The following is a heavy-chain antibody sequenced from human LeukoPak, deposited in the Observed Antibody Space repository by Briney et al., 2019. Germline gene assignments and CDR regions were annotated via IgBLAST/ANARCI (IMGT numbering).Heavy chain of an antibody. J-gene: IGHJ5*02. V-gene: IGHV4-4*07. D-gene: IGHD2-15*01. CDR2: IYTSGST. CDR1: GGSISRYH. CDR3: ARVRCSGGSCYQADYNWFDP. Sequence: PSETLSLTCTVSGGSISRYHWSWIRQPAGKGLEWIGRIYTSGSTNYNPSLKSRVTMSVDTSKNQFSLKLSSVTAADTAVYYCARVRCSGGSCYQADYNWFDPWGRGTLVTVSS.